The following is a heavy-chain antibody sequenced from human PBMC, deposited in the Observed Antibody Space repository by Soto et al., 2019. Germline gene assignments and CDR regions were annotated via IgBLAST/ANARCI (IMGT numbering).Heavy chain of an antibody. D-gene: IGHD2-8*01. CDR1: GFTFDDYA. CDR2: ISWNSGSI. CDR3: AKESGMVYFDY. V-gene: IGHV3-9*01. J-gene: IGHJ4*02. Sequence: EVQLVESGGGLVQPGRSLRLYCAASGFTFDDYAMHWVRQAPGKGLEWVSGISWNSGSIGYADSVKGRFTISRDNAKNSLYLQMNSLRAEDTALYYCAKESGMVYFDYWGQGTLVTVSS.